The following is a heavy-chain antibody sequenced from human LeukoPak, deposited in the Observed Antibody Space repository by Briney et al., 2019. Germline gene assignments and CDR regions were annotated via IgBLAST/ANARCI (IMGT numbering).Heavy chain of an antibody. CDR2: ISVYNGNT. D-gene: IGHD6-19*01. V-gene: IGHV1-18*01. CDR3: ARISIVAGRYFDY. J-gene: IGHJ4*02. Sequence: ASVTVSCTASVYTFTTSGISWVRQAPGQGLEWMGWISVYNGNTNYAQTLQGRVTMTTDTSTSTAYMQLRSLRSDDTAVYYCARISIVAGRYFDYCGQGTLVTVSA. CDR1: VYTFTTSG.